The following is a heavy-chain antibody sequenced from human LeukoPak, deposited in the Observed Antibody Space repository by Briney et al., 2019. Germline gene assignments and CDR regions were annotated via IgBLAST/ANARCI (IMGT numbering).Heavy chain of an antibody. D-gene: IGHD4-17*01. CDR1: GGSISSYY. J-gene: IGHJ4*02. CDR3: ARDCYGDSFDY. V-gene: IGHV4-59*01. CDR2: IYYSGST. Sequence: PSETLSPTCTVSGGSISSYYWSWIRQPPGKGLEWTGYIYYSGSTNYNPSLKSRVTISVDTSKNQFSLKLSSVTAADTAVYYCARDCYGDSFDYWGQGTLVTVSS.